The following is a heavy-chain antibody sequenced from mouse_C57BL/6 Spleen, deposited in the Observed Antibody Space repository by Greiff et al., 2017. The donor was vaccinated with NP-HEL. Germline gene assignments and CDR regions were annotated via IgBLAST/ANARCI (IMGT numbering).Heavy chain of an antibody. CDR1: GYTFTSYW. V-gene: IGHV1-69*01. J-gene: IGHJ4*01. CDR3: AKGGADVDAMDY. CDR2: IDPSDSYT. Sequence: QVQLQQPGAELVMPGASVKLSCKASGYTFTSYWMHWVKQRPGQGLEWIGEIDPSDSYTNYNQKFKGKSTLTVDKSSSTAYMQLSSLTSEDSAVYYCAKGGADVDAMDYWGQGTSVTVSS.